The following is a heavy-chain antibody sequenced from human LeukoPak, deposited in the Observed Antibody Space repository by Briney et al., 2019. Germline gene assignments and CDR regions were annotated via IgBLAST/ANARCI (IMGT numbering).Heavy chain of an antibody. CDR3: ARKRLTAAAGTSYFDY. D-gene: IGHD6-13*01. J-gene: IGHJ4*02. CDR1: GGSISSGGYS. CDR2: IYHSGST. Sequence: SQTLSLTCAVSGGSISSGGYSWSWIRQPPGKGLEWIGYIYHSGSTYYNPSLKSRVTISVDRSKNQFSLKLSSVTAADTAVYYCARKRLTAAAGTSYFDYWGQGTLVTVSS. V-gene: IGHV4-30-2*01.